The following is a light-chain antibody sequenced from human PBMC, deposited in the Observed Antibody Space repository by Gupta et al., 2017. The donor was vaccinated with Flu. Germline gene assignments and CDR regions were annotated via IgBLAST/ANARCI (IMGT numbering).Light chain of an antibody. CDR1: SSNIGSNT. CDR3: AAWDDSLNGPV. J-gene: IGLJ3*02. CDR2: SNN. V-gene: IGLV1-44*01. Sequence: QSVLTQPPSASGTPGQRVTISCSGSSSNIGSNTVNWYQQLPGTAPKLLIYSNNQRPSGVPDRFSSSKSGTSASLDISGLQSEDEADYYCAAWDDSLNGPVFGGGTKLTVL.